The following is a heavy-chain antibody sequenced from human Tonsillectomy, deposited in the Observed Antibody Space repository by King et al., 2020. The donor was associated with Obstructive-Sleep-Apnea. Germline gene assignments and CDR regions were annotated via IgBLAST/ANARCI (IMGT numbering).Heavy chain of an antibody. V-gene: IGHV3-30-3*01. D-gene: IGHD3-10*01. CDR3: ARDAGDFYYYYGMDV. Sequence: VQLVESGGGVVQPGRSLGLSCAASGFTFSSYAMHWVRQAPGKGLEWVALISYDGSNKYYADSVKGRFTISRDNSKNTLYLQMNSLGAEDTAVYYCARDAGDFYYYYGMDVWGQGTTVTVSS. CDR2: ISYDGSNK. CDR1: GFTFSSYA. J-gene: IGHJ6*02.